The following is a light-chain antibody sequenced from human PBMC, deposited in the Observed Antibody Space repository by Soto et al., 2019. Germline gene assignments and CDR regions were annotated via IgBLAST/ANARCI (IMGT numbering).Light chain of an antibody. V-gene: IGKV3-15*01. J-gene: IGKJ2*01. CDR2: AVS. Sequence: EIVLTQSPDTLSVSPGERATLSCRASQSIRTKLAWYQQKPGQAPRLPIYAVSNRATGIPARFIGSRSGAEFTLTITSLPADDWAVYYGQQYDDWPPEYTFGQGTKVEIK. CDR3: QQYDDWPPEYT. CDR1: QSIRTK.